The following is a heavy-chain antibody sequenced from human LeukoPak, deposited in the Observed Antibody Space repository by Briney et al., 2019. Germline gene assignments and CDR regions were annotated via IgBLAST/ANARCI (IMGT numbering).Heavy chain of an antibody. CDR2: ISGSGGDT. J-gene: IGHJ5*02. Sequence: GGSLRLSCAASGFTFSSYGMTWVRQAPGKGPEWVSAISGSGGDTYYADSVKGRFTFSRDNSKNTLYLQINRLRAEDTAVYYCAKDPHSSGPYNWFDPWGQGTLVTVSS. CDR3: AKDPHSSGPYNWFDP. V-gene: IGHV3-23*01. CDR1: GFTFSSYG. D-gene: IGHD6-19*01.